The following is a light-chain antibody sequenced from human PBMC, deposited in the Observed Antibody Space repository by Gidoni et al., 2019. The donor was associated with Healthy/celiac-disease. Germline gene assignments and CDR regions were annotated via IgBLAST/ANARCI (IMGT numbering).Light chain of an antibody. V-gene: IGKV1-5*01. CDR3: QQYNSYPWT. J-gene: IGKJ1*01. Sequence: DIPMTQPPSPLSASVGDRATITCRGSLSISSWLAWYQRKPGKAPNLLIYDASSLESGVPSRFSGGGSGTEFTLTISSLQPDDFATYYCQQYNSYPWTFGQGTRVEIK. CDR1: LSISSW. CDR2: DAS.